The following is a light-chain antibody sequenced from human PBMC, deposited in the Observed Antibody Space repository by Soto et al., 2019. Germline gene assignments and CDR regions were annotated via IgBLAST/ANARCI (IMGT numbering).Light chain of an antibody. CDR1: QSLLHSNGYNY. CDR2: VAS. CDR3: MQAIQSPLT. V-gene: IGKV2-28*01. J-gene: IGKJ4*01. Sequence: DIVMTQSPLSLPVIPGEPASISCRSSQSLLHSNGYNYLDWYLQKPGQSPQLLIYVASNRSSGVPDRFSGSGSGTDFTLKISRVEAEDVGVYYCMQAIQSPLTFGGGTKVEIK.